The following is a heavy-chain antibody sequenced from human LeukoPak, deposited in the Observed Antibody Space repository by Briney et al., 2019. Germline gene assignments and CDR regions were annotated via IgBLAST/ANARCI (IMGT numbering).Heavy chain of an antibody. CDR1: GFTFSSYA. J-gene: IGHJ4*02. D-gene: IGHD3-3*01. Sequence: GGSLRLSCAASGFTFSSYAMSWVRQAPGKGLEWVSAISGSGGSTYYADSVKGRFTISRDNSKNTLYLQMSSLRAEDTAVYYCANTRFFGVVTFDYWGQGTLVTVSS. CDR3: ANTRFFGVVTFDY. V-gene: IGHV3-23*01. CDR2: ISGSGGST.